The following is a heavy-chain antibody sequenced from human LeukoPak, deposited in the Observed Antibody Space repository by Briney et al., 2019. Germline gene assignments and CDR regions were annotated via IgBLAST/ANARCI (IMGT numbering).Heavy chain of an antibody. V-gene: IGHV4-4*02. J-gene: IGHJ4*02. CDR2: IYHSGST. CDR3: ARGYSSGWPYFDY. CDR1: GGSISSSNW. D-gene: IGHD6-19*01. Sequence: SETLSLTCAVSGGSISSSNWWSWVRQPPGKGLEWIGEIYHSGSTNYNPSLKSRVTISVDKSKNQFSLKLSSVTAADTAVYYCARGYSSGWPYFDYWGQGTLVTVSS.